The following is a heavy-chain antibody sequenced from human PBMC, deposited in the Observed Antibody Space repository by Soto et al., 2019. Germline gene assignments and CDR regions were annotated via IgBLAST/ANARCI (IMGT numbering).Heavy chain of an antibody. J-gene: IGHJ5*02. CDR1: GGSISSGDYY. Sequence: SETLSLTCTVSGGSISSGDYYWSWIRQPPGKGLEWIGYIYYSGNTYYNPSLKSRVTISVDTSKNQFSLKLSSVTAADTAVYYCASVDYSNYWFDPWGQGTLVTVSS. CDR2: IYYSGNT. CDR3: ASVDYSNYWFDP. V-gene: IGHV4-30-4*01. D-gene: IGHD4-4*01.